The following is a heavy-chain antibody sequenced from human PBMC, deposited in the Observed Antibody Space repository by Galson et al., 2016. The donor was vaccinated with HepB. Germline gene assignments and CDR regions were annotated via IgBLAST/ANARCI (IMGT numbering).Heavy chain of an antibody. V-gene: IGHV3-23*01. D-gene: IGHD5-12*01. CDR3: AKGRLPSRYYFYYHMDV. CDR2: LNPTGDTA. CDR1: GLTFGNYA. J-gene: IGHJ6*03. Sequence: SLRLSCAASGLTFGNYAMNWVRQAPGKGLECVSFLNPTGDTAYSADSVKGRFTDPRDNSQNTLYLQMNSLGAEHTAIYYCAKGRLPSRYYFYYHMDVWGKGTTVTVSS.